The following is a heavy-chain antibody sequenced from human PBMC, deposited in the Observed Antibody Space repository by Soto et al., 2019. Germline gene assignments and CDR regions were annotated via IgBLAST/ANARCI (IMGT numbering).Heavy chain of an antibody. V-gene: IGHV3-15*01. CDR3: ITTYSGTQANPYFDL. D-gene: IGHD1-26*01. CDR2: IKSKGSGVTA. CDR1: GFTINSAW. J-gene: IGHJ4*01. Sequence: WGGRRVAWVTSGFTINSAWVSLVRQAPGKGLDWVGRIKSKGSGVTADYAAPVKGRFTTSRDDSKNMLYLQMNSLKTEDTAVYYCITTYSGTQANPYFDLWGHGTTVTVSS.